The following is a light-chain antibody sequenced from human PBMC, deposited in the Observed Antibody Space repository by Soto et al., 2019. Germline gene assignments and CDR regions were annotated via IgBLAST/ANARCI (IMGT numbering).Light chain of an antibody. CDR3: HHFGSLPET. CDR2: SAS. V-gene: IGKV3-20*01. Sequence: EVVLTQSPGTLSLSPGERVTLSCRASQRVASSYLAWYQQKPGRAPRLLFYSASSRATGIPDRFGGSGSGTDFTLTISRLEPEDFAVYYCHHFGSLPETFGQGTNVE. CDR1: QRVASSY. J-gene: IGKJ1*01.